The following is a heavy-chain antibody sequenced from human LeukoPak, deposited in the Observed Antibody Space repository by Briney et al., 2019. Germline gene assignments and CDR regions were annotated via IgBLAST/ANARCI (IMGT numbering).Heavy chain of an antibody. J-gene: IGHJ6*02. V-gene: IGHV3-30-3*01. CDR1: GFTFSSYA. CDR2: ISYDGSNK. CDR3: ARKYSSGWYTYYGMDV. Sequence: GGSLRLSCAASGFTFSSYAMHWVRQAPGKGLEWVAVISYDGSNKYYADSVKGRFTISRDNSKNTLYLQMNSLRAGDTAVYYCARKYSSGWYTYYGMDVWGQGTTVTVSS. D-gene: IGHD6-19*01.